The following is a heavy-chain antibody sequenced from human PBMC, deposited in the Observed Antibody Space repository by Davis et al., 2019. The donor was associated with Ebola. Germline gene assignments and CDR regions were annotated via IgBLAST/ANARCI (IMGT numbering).Heavy chain of an antibody. CDR1: GATFRGYS. J-gene: IGHJ4*02. D-gene: IGHD3-16*01. CDR3: ARGSDYIWGKDDF. Sequence: SQTLSPTCALYGATFRGYSWRWICQSPGKGMEWIGEINHSGNTKYNPSFKSRVTISVDTSKNQFSLNLRSVTAADTAVYYCARGSDYIWGKDDFWGKGTPVTVSS. V-gene: IGHV4-34*01. CDR2: INHSGNT.